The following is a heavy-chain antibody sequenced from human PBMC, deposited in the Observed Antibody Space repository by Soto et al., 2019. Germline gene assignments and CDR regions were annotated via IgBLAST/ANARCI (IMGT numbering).Heavy chain of an antibody. D-gene: IGHD5-12*01. J-gene: IGHJ6*02. CDR1: GSTFSSYA. Sequence: QVQLVQSGAEVKKPGSSVKVSCKASGSTFSSYAISWVRQAPGQGLEWMGGIIPIFGTANYAQKFQGRVTSTADESTSTAYMELSSLRSEDTGVYYCAREKVATIKYYYYYGTDVWGQGTTVTVSS. CDR2: IIPIFGTA. V-gene: IGHV1-69*01. CDR3: AREKVATIKYYYYYGTDV.